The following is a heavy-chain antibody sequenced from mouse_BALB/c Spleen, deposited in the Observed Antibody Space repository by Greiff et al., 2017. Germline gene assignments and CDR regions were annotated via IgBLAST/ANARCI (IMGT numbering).Heavy chain of an antibody. J-gene: IGHJ4*01. CDR3: NAKYGNYSYYAMDY. V-gene: IGHV14-4*02. CDR2: IDPENGDT. Sequence: EVQVVESGAELVRSGASVKLSCTASGFNIKDYYMHWVKQRPEQGLEWIGWIDPENGDTEYAPKFQGKATMTADTSSNTAYLQLSSLTSEDTAVYYCNAKYGNYSYYAMDYWGQGTSVTVSS. D-gene: IGHD2-10*02. CDR1: GFNIKDYY.